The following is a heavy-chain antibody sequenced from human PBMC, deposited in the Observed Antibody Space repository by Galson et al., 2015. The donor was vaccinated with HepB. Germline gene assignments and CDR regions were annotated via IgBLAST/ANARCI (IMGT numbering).Heavy chain of an antibody. V-gene: IGHV1-46*03. CDR1: GYTFTSYY. Sequence: SVKVSCKASGYTFTSYYMHWVRQAPGQGLEWMGIINPSGGSTSYAQKFQGRVTMTRDTSTSTVYMELSSLRSEDTAVYYCARGGRYCSSTSCYAYYYYYYMDVWGKGTTVTVSS. J-gene: IGHJ6*03. CDR3: ARGGRYCSSTSCYAYYYYYYMDV. CDR2: INPSGGST. D-gene: IGHD2-2*01.